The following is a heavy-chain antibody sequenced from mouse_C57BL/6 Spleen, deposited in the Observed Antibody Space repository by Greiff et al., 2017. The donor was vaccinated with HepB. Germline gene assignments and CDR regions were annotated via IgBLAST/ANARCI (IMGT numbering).Heavy chain of an antibody. D-gene: IGHD1-1*01. Sequence: VKLLQSGGGLVQPGASLSLSCAASGFTFTDYYMSWVRQPPGKALEWLGFIRNKANGYTTEYSASVKGRFTITRDNSQSILYLQMKALRAEVSATDYCARDRDYNVTMDYWGQGTSVTVSS. CDR1: GFTFTDYY. CDR3: ARDRDYNVTMDY. J-gene: IGHJ4*01. V-gene: IGHV7-3*01. CDR2: IRNKANGYTT.